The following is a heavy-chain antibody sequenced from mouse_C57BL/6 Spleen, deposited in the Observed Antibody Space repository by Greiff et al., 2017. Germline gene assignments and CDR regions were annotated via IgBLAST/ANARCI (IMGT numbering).Heavy chain of an antibody. D-gene: IGHD1-1*01. CDR3: VRQIVLRTADSYAMDY. J-gene: IGHJ4*01. V-gene: IGHV10-1*01. CDR2: IRSKSNNYAT. CDR1: GFSFNTYA. Sequence: EVQVVESGGGLVQPKGSLKLSCAASGFSFNTYAMNWVRQAPGKGLEWVARIRSKSNNYATYYADSVKDRFTISSADSESMLYLQMNNLKTEETAMYYGVRQIVLRTADSYAMDYWGPGTSGTVSS.